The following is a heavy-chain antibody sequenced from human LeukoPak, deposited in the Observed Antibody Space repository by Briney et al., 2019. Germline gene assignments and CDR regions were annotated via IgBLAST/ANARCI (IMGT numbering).Heavy chain of an antibody. CDR3: TRDPNALDY. CDR2: ITGSSSTI. Sequence: GGSLRLSCAASGFTLSTYSMNWVRQAPGKGLEWVSYITGSSSTIHYADSVKGRFTISRDNAKNSLYLQMNSLRDEDTAVYYCTRDPNALDYWGQGTLVTVSS. CDR1: GFTLSTYS. V-gene: IGHV3-48*02. J-gene: IGHJ4*02.